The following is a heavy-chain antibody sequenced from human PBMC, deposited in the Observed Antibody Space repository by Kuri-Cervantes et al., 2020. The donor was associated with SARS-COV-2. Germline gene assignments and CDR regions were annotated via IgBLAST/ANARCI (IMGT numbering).Heavy chain of an antibody. J-gene: IGHJ4*02. V-gene: IGHV3-21*01. CDR2: ISSSSSYI. CDR1: GFTFSSYS. D-gene: IGHD4-17*01. CDR3: AVGGRTTGLAG. Sequence: GGSLRLSCAASGFTFSSYSMNWVRQAPGKGLEWVSFISSSSSYIYYADSVKGRFAISRDNAKNSLYLQMNNLRAEDTAVYYCAVGGRTTGLAGWGQGDLVTVSS.